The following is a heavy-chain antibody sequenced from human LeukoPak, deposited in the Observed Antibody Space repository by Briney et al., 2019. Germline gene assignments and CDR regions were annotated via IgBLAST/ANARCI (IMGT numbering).Heavy chain of an antibody. CDR3: ARVSGVRYSYARDRDY. V-gene: IGHV3-66*01. J-gene: IGHJ4*02. CDR2: IYSGGST. Sequence: GGSLRLSYTASGFTVSSNYMSWVRQAPGKGLEWVSVIYSGGSTYYADSVKGRFTISRDNSKNTLYLQMNSLRAEDTAVYYCARVSGVRYSYARDRDYWGQGTLVTVSS. CDR1: GFTVSSNY. D-gene: IGHD5-18*01.